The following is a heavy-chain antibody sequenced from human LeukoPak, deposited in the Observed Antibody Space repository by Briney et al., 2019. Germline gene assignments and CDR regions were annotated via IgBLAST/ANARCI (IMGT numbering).Heavy chain of an antibody. CDR2: IYYSGST. D-gene: IGHD3-22*01. Sequence: SETLSLTCTVSGGSISSYYWGWIRQPPGKGLEWIGYIYYSGSTNYIPSLTSRVTISADTSKNQFSLKLSAVTAADTAVYYCARVKWVYYFDYWGQGTLVTVSS. CDR1: GGSISSYY. V-gene: IGHV4-59*01. CDR3: ARVKWVYYFDY. J-gene: IGHJ4*02.